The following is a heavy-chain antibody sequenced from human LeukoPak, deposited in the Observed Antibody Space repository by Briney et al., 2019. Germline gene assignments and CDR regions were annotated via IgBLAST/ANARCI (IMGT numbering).Heavy chain of an antibody. J-gene: IGHJ4*02. CDR2: IKQDGSEK. CDR1: GITFRRYG. V-gene: IGHV3-7*01. Sequence: GRSLRLSCVASGITFRRYGMHWVRQAPGKGLEWVANIKQDGSEKNYVDSVKGRFTISRDNAENSLFLQMNSLRVEDTAVYYCAREWQGGIAAAGTRIEGDYWGQGTLVAVSS. D-gene: IGHD6-13*01. CDR3: AREWQGGIAAAGTRIEGDY.